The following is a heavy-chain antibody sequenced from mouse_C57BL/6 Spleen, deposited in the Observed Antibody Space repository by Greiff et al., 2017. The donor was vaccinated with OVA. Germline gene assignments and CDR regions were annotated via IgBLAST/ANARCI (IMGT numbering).Heavy chain of an antibody. Sequence: EVQLVESGGGLVKPGGSLKLSCAASGFTFSSYAMSWVRQTPEKRLEWVATISDGGSYTYYPDNVKGRFTISRDNAKNNLYLQMSHLKSEDTAMYYCARDLITTVVDYFDYWGQGTTLTVSS. D-gene: IGHD1-1*01. V-gene: IGHV5-4*01. CDR2: ISDGGSYT. CDR1: GFTFSSYA. CDR3: ARDLITTVVDYFDY. J-gene: IGHJ2*01.